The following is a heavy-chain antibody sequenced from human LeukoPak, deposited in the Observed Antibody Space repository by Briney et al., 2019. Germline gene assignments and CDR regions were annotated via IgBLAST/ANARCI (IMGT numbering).Heavy chain of an antibody. V-gene: IGHV1-46*01. Sequence: ASVTVSFKASGYTFTRYYVFWVRQAPGQGLEWMGIINPNSGGTGYAQKFQGRVTMTRDTSTSTAYMDLTSLRAEDTAVYYCARGRDFDILTGPGYGVDVWGQGTTVTVSS. CDR1: GYTFTRYY. CDR3: ARGRDFDILTGPGYGVDV. D-gene: IGHD3-9*01. CDR2: INPNSGGT. J-gene: IGHJ6*02.